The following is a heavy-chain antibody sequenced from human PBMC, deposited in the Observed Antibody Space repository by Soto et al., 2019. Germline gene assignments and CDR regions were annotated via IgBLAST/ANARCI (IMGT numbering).Heavy chain of an antibody. Sequence: PSETLSLTCAVSGGSFSLYGYSWSWIRQPPGMGLEWFGYIHYSGSTFYNPSLKSRVTMSVDRSKNQFSLRLSSVTAADTAVYYCARTVETATLFYFDYWGQGTLVTSPQ. V-gene: IGHV4-30-2*01. CDR2: IHYSGST. D-gene: IGHD5-18*01. J-gene: IGHJ4*02. CDR3: ARTVETATLFYFDY. CDR1: GGSFSLYGYS.